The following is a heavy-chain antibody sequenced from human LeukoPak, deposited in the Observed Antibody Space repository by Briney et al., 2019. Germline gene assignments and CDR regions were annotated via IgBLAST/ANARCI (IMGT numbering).Heavy chain of an antibody. Sequence: GGSLRLSCAASGFTVSRNYMSWVRQAPGKGLEWVSVIYSGGSTYYADSVKGRFTISRDNSKNTLYLQMNSLRAEDTAVYYCARSYSSSWYSFDYWGQGTLVTVSS. J-gene: IGHJ4*02. CDR2: IYSGGST. V-gene: IGHV3-66*01. CDR3: ARSYSSSWYSFDY. D-gene: IGHD6-13*01. CDR1: GFTVSRNY.